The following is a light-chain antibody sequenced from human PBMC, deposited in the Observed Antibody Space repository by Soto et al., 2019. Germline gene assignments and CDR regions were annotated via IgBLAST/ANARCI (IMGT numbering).Light chain of an antibody. CDR3: SSYGGSNTVV. V-gene: IGLV2-8*01. Sequence: QSALTQPPSASGSPGQSVTISCTGSSSDVGGYNYVSWYQQHPGKAPKLMIYEVSKRPFGVPGPLSGSNSGNTASLTVSGLQAEGEAYYYCSSYGGSNTVVFGGGTKLTVL. J-gene: IGLJ2*01. CDR1: SSDVGGYNY. CDR2: EVS.